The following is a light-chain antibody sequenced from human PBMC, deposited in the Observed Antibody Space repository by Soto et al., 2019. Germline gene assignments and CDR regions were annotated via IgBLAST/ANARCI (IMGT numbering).Light chain of an antibody. CDR3: QQYASSPLT. V-gene: IGKV3-20*01. J-gene: IGKJ4*01. Sequence: EIVLTQSPGTLSLSPGERATLSCRASQSVGRNYLAWYQQKPGQAPRLLIHGASSRATGIPDRFSGSGSGTDFILTISRLEPEDFALYYCQQYASSPLTFGGGTKEEIK. CDR1: QSVGRNY. CDR2: GAS.